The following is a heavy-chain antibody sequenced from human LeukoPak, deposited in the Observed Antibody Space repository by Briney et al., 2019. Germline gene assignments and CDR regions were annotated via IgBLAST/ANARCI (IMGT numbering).Heavy chain of an antibody. CDR3: ARHGLEYGDFRRGWIDP. J-gene: IGHJ5*02. CDR1: GYIFTNYW. D-gene: IGHD2-21*02. CDR2: IFPGDSDI. V-gene: IGHV5-51*01. Sequence: GESLKISCKGSGYIFTNYWIGWVRQVPGRGLEWMGIIFPGDSDIRYSPSFQGQVTISADRSISTAYLQWSSLKASDTAMYYCARHGLEYGDFRRGWIDPWGRGTLVTVSS.